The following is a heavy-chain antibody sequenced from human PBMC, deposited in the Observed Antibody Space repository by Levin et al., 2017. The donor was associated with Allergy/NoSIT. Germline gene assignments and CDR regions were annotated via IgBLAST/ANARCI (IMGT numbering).Heavy chain of an antibody. D-gene: IGHD6-19*01. V-gene: IGHV3-23*01. CDR3: AKGDTYSSGWYGDYYYGLDV. Sequence: SCAASGFTFSNYAMSWVRQAPGRGLEWVSVISSSGGSTYSADSVKGRFTISRDNSKNTLYLQMNSLRAEDTAVYYCAKGDTYSSGWYGDYYYGLDVWGRGTTVTVYS. CDR1: GFTFSNYA. CDR2: ISSSGGST. J-gene: IGHJ6*02.